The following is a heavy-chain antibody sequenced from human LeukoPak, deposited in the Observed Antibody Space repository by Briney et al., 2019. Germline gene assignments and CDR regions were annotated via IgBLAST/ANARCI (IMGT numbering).Heavy chain of an antibody. CDR2: INTNTGNP. J-gene: IGHJ4*02. V-gene: IGHV7-4-1*02. CDR3: AKEGQYSSSWYLGY. Sequence: WASVKVSCKASGYTFTSYYMHWVRQAPGQGLEWMGWINTNTGNPTYAQGFTGRFVFSLDTSVSTAYLQISSLKAEDTAVYYCAKEGQYSSSWYLGYWGQGTLVTVSS. D-gene: IGHD6-13*01. CDR1: GYTFTSYY.